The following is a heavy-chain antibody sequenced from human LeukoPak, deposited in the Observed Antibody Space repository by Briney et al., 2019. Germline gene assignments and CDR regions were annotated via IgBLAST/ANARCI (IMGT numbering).Heavy chain of an antibody. CDR3: VTPSRLATRTSNLGAFDI. D-gene: IGHD1-7*01. V-gene: IGHV5-51*01. CDR2: LYYGDSDH. J-gene: IGHJ3*02. CDR1: GFNFNKYW. Sequence: GGSLKISRKGSGFNFNKYWIGWVRQISGKGPEWMGILYYGDSDHRYSPSFQGPVTISVDNSISTAYLQLSRLKASDTAMYYCVTPSRLATRTSNLGAFDIWGHGTMVTVSS.